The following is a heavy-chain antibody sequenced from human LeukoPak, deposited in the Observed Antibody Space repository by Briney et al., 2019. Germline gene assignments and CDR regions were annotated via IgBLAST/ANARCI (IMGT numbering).Heavy chain of an antibody. CDR2: IYSGGST. V-gene: IGHV3-66*01. CDR1: GFTVSSNY. J-gene: IGHJ4*02. CDR3: ASTFYGDSPPY. Sequence: GGSLRLSCAASGFTVSSNYMSWVRQAPGKGLEWVSVIYSGGSTYYADSVKGRFTISRDNSKNTLYLQMNSLRAEDTAVYYCASTFYGDSPPYWGQGTLVTVSS. D-gene: IGHD4-17*01.